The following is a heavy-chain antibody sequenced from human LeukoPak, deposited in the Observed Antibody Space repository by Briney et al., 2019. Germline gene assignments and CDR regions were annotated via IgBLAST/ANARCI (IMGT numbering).Heavy chain of an antibody. V-gene: IGHV3-48*03. Sequence: GGSLRLSCAASGFTFSSYEMNWVRQAPGKGLEWVSYISSSGSTIYYADSVKGRFTIPRDNAKNSLYLQMNSLRAEDTAVYYCAASYDILTGFLFLWGQGTLVTVSS. CDR1: GFTFSSYE. J-gene: IGHJ4*02. CDR2: ISSSGSTI. D-gene: IGHD3-9*01. CDR3: AASYDILTGFLFL.